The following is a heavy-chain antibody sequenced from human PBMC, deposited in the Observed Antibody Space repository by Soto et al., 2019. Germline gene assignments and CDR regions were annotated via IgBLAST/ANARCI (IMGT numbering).Heavy chain of an antibody. D-gene: IGHD6-6*01. Sequence: PGGSLRLSCAASGFTFSSYAMSWVRQAPGKGLEWVSAISGSGGSTYHADSVKGRFTISRDNSKNTLYLQMNSLRAEDTAVYYCAKDGGAARPPPSPYYYYMDVWGKGTTVTVSS. CDR1: GFTFSSYA. CDR3: AKDGGAARPPPSPYYYYMDV. V-gene: IGHV3-23*01. CDR2: ISGSGGST. J-gene: IGHJ6*03.